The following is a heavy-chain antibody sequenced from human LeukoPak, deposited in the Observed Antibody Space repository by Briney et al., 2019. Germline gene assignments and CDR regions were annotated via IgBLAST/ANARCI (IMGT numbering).Heavy chain of an antibody. CDR1: GFTFSSYA. CDR3: AKDNSPGGSHRETRVDYFDY. CDR2: ISGSGGST. J-gene: IGHJ4*02. V-gene: IGHV3-23*01. D-gene: IGHD1-26*01. Sequence: QPGGSLRLSCAASGFTFSSYAMSWVRQAPGKGLEWVSAISGSGGSTYYADSVKGRFTISRDNSKNTLYLQMNSLRAEDTAVYYCAKDNSPGGSHRETRVDYFDYWGQGTLVTVSS.